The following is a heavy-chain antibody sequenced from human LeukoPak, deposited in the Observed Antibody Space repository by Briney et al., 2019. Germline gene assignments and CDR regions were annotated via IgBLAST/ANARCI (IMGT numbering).Heavy chain of an antibody. CDR2: ISYDGSNK. CDR1: GFTFSSYA. D-gene: IGHD3-9*01. V-gene: IGHV3-30*04. CDR3: AKWGDYDVLTGYYVSDY. J-gene: IGHJ4*02. Sequence: GGSLRLSCAASGFTFSSYAMHWVRQAPGKGLEWVAVISYDGSNKYYADSVKGRFTFSRDNSKNTVFLQMNSLRAEDTAVYYCAKWGDYDVLTGYYVSDYWGQGTLVTVSS.